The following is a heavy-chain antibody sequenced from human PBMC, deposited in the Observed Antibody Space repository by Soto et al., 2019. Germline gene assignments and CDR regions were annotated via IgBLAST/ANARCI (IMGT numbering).Heavy chain of an antibody. CDR1: GFTFSDHY. V-gene: IGHV3-72*01. CDR2: IRNKANSYTA. CDR3: VRAGTAYQLDY. Sequence: EVQLVESGGGLVQPGGSLRLSCAASGFTFSDHYMDWVRQASGKGLEWVGRIRNKANSYTAEYAASVKGRFTISRDDSKNSLYLQMNGLKIEDTALYYCVRAGTAYQLDYWGQGTLVTVSS. D-gene: IGHD3-9*01. J-gene: IGHJ4*02.